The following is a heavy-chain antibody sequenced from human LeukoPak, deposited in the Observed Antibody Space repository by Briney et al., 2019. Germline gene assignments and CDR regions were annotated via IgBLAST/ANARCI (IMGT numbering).Heavy chain of an antibody. CDR3: ARANWGKGYYFDY. Sequence: GASVKVSCKASGYTFTGYYMHWVRQAPGQGLEWMGWINPNSGGTNYAQKLQGRVTMTRDMSTTTVYMELSSLRSEDTAVYYCARANWGKGYYFDYWGQGTLVTVSS. V-gene: IGHV1-2*02. CDR2: INPNSGGT. J-gene: IGHJ4*02. D-gene: IGHD3-16*01. CDR1: GYTFTGYY.